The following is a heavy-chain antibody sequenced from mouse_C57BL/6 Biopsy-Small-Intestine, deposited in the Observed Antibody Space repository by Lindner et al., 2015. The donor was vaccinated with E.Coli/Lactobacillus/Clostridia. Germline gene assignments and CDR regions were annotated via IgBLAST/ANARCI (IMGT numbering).Heavy chain of an antibody. D-gene: IGHD2-1*01. CDR1: GFSLSSYG. CDR2: IWSDGST. CDR3: ARHYGNYGDYTMDY. J-gene: IGHJ4*01. V-gene: IGHV2-6*02. Sequence: VQLQESGPGLVAPSQSLSITCTVSGFSLSSYGVHWVRQPPGKGLEWLVVIWSDGSTTCNSALKSRLSISKDISKSQIFLKMNSLQTDDTAMYYCARHYGNYGDYTMDYWGQGTSVTVSS.